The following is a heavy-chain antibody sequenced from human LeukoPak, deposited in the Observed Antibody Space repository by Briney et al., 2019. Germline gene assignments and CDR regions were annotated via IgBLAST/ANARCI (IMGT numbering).Heavy chain of an antibody. Sequence: SETLSLTCTVSGGSISSSSYYWGWIRQPPGKGLEWIGSIYYSGSTYYNPSLKSRVTISVDMSKNQFSLKLSSVTAADTAVYYCASLAAAAGTGAFDIWGQGTMVTVSS. J-gene: IGHJ3*02. V-gene: IGHV4-39*01. D-gene: IGHD6-13*01. CDR1: GGSISSSSYY. CDR3: ASLAAAAGTGAFDI. CDR2: IYYSGST.